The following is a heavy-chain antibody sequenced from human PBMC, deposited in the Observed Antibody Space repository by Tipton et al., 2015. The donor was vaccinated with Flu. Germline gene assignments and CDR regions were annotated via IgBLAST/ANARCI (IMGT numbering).Heavy chain of an antibody. D-gene: IGHD3-9*01. V-gene: IGHV4-59*01. J-gene: IGHJ4*02. Sequence: LSLTCTVSGGSISSYYWSWIRQPPGKGLEWIGYIYYSGSTNYNPSLKSRVTISVDTSKNQFSLKLSSVTAADTAVYYCARGINDLTGPRFDYWGQGTLVTVSS. CDR3: ARGINDLTGPRFDY. CDR1: GGSISSYY. CDR2: IYYSGST.